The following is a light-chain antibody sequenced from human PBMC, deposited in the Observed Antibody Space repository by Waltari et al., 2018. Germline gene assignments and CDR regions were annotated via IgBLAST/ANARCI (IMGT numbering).Light chain of an antibody. Sequence: EIVMTQSPATLSVSPGERAALSCRADQSINTFLAWYQKKPGQAPRLLIYGASSRATGIPTRFTGSGSGTEYTLTISSLQSEDFAVYYCQQYSERPGTFGQGTKLEIK. V-gene: IGKV3-15*01. CDR3: QQYSERPGT. CDR1: QSINTF. J-gene: IGKJ2*01. CDR2: GAS.